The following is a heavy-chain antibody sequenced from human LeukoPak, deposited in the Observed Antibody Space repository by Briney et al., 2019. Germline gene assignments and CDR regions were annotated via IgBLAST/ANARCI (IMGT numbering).Heavy chain of an antibody. D-gene: IGHD3-10*01. CDR2: ISGSGGST. CDR1: GFTFSSYG. CDR3: ARGGSVWFGELLGIMDV. V-gene: IGHV3-23*01. J-gene: IGHJ6*03. Sequence: PGGSLRLSCAASGFTFSSYGMSWVRQAPGKGLEWVSAISGSGGSTYYADSVKGRFTISRDNSKNSLYLQMNNLRAEDTAVYYCARGGSVWFGELLGIMDVWGKGTTVTISS.